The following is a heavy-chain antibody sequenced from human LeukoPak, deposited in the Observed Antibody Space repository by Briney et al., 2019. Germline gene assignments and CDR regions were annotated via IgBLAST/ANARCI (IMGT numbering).Heavy chain of an antibody. D-gene: IGHD2-15*01. Sequence: SETLSLTCTVSGGPISGYYWIWIRQPPGKGLEWTGHISYSGSTNYNPSLKSRVTISVDTSTNQFSLNLSSVTAADTAVYYCAREDRNYYYYYGMDVWGQGTTVTVSS. CDR1: GGPISGYY. J-gene: IGHJ6*02. V-gene: IGHV4-59*01. CDR2: ISYSGST. CDR3: AREDRNYYYYYGMDV.